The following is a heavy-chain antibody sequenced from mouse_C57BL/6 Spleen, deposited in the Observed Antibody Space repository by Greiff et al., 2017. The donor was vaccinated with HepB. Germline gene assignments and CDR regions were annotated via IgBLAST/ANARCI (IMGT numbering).Heavy chain of an antibody. V-gene: IGHV7-1*01. D-gene: IGHD2-12*01. J-gene: IGHJ4*01. CDR2: SRNKANDYTT. CDR1: GFTFSDFY. Sequence: EVQGVESGGGLVQSGRSLRLSCATSGFTFSDFYMEWVRQAPGKGLEWIAASRNKANDYTTEYSASVKGRFIVSRDTSQSILYLQMNALRAEDTAIYYCARGGAAYYSDYYAMDYWGQGTSVTVSS. CDR3: ARGGAAYYSDYYAMDY.